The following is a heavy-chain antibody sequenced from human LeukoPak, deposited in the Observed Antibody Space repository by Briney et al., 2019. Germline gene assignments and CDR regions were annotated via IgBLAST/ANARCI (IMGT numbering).Heavy chain of an antibody. D-gene: IGHD3-22*01. Sequence: PGGSLRLSCAASGFTFSIYRMNWVRQAPGKGLAWVSYISSSSSTIYYADSVKGRFTISRDNAKNSLYLQMNSLRAEDTAVYYCARDFRSSGDDLDYWGQGTLVTVSS. V-gene: IGHV3-48*01. J-gene: IGHJ4*02. CDR2: ISSSSSTI. CDR3: ARDFRSSGDDLDY. CDR1: GFTFSIYR.